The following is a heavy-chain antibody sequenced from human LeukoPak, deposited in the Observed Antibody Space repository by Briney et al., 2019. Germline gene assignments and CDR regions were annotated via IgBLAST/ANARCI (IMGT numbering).Heavy chain of an antibody. V-gene: IGHV3-21*01. J-gene: IGHJ4*02. Sequence: GGSLRLSCAPSGFTFSSYSMNWVRQAPGKGLEWVSSISSSSSYIYYADSVKGRFTISRDNAKNSLYLQMNSLRAEDTAVYYCARDHSSGPDYWGQGTLVTVSS. D-gene: IGHD3-22*01. CDR2: ISSSSSYI. CDR3: ARDHSSGPDY. CDR1: GFTFSSYS.